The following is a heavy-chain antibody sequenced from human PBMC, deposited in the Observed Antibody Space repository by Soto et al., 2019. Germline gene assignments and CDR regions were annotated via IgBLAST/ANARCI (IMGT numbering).Heavy chain of an antibody. J-gene: IGHJ4*02. CDR2: ISNSGRT. V-gene: IGHV4-31*03. D-gene: IGHD3-10*01. Sequence: QVQLQESCPGLVKPSQTLSLTCTVSGGSVRRGNYYWSWIRQFPGKGLEWIGNISNSGRTHYNPSLMSRITILVDTSKNQFFLELRTVTAADTALYYCARADYATGSYYPDYWGQGTLVTVSS. CDR1: GGSVRRGNYY. CDR3: ARADYATGSYYPDY.